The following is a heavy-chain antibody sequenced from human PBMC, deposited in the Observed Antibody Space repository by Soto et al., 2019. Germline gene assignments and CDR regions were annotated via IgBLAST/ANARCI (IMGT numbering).Heavy chain of an antibody. Sequence: SETLSLTCTVSGGSISSGGYYWSWIRQHPGKGLEWIGYIYYSGSTYYNPSLKSRVTISVDTSKNQFSLKLSSVTAADTAVYYCARGYSGSPYYGMDVWGQGTTVIVS. D-gene: IGHD1-26*01. CDR2: IYYSGST. J-gene: IGHJ6*02. V-gene: IGHV4-31*03. CDR1: GGSISSGGYY. CDR3: ARGYSGSPYYGMDV.